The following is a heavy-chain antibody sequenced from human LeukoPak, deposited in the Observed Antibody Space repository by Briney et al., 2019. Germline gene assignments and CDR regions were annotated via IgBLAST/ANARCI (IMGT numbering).Heavy chain of an antibody. CDR2: ISGSGGST. CDR3: AKGYGVVRYSSDDY. CDR1: GFTFSSYA. D-gene: IGHD3-3*01. V-gene: IGHV3-23*01. Sequence: PGGSLRLSCAASGFTFSSYAMSWVRQAPGKGLEWVSAISGSGGSTYYADSVKGRFTISRDNSKNTLYLQMNSLRAEDTAVYYCAKGYGVVRYSSDDYWGQGTLVTVSS. J-gene: IGHJ4*02.